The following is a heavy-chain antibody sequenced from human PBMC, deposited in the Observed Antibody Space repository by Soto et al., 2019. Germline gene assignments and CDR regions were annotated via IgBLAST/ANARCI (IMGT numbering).Heavy chain of an antibody. D-gene: IGHD2-2*01. CDR1: GFTFSSYA. J-gene: IGHJ1*01. CDR2: ISYDGSNK. CDR3: ARGRGDCSSTSCYLRYFQH. Sequence: QVQLVESGGGVVQPGRSLRLSCAASGFTFSSYAMHWVRQAPGKGLEWVAVISYDGSNKYYADSVKGRFTISRDNSKNTLYLQMNSLRAEDTAVYYCARGRGDCSSTSCYLRYFQHWGQGTLATVSS. V-gene: IGHV3-30-3*01.